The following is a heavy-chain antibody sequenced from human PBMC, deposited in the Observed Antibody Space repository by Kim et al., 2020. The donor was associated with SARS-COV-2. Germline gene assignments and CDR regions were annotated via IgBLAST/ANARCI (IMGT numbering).Heavy chain of an antibody. CDR1: GGSISSSSYY. D-gene: IGHD3-22*01. J-gene: IGHJ4*02. CDR3: ARQMGITMIVVVISTHFDY. V-gene: IGHV4-39*01. Sequence: SQTLSLTCTVSGGSISSSSYYWGWIRQPPGKGLEWIGSIYYSGSTYYNPSLKSRLTISVDTSKNQFSLKLSSVTAADTAVYYCARQMGITMIVVVISTHFDYWGQGTLVTVSS. CDR2: IYYSGST.